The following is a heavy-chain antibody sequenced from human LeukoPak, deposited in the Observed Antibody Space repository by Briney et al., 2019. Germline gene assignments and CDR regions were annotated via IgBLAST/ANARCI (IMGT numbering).Heavy chain of an antibody. CDR1: CDSISSYY. Sequence: PSETLSLTCTVSCDSISSYYWTWSRQPPGKGLEWIGCIYYSGSTNYNPSLKGRVTMSVDTSKNQISLKVSSVTAADTAVYYCARDVRGSGYHLFDYWGQGTLVTVSS. D-gene: IGHD3-22*01. J-gene: IGHJ4*02. V-gene: IGHV4-59*01. CDR3: ARDVRGSGYHLFDY. CDR2: IYYSGST.